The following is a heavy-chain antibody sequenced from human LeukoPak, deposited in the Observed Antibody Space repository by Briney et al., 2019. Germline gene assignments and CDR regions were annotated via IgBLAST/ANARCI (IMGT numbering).Heavy chain of an antibody. CDR3: ARETVGGAFDI. J-gene: IGHJ3*02. CDR2: IYYSGST. V-gene: IGHV4-59*01. CDR1: GGSISNYY. D-gene: IGHD1-26*01. Sequence: PSETLSLTCTVSGGSISNYYWSWIRQPPGKGLEWIGYIYYSGSTNYNPSLKSRVTISVDTSKNQFSLKLSSVTAADTAVYYCARETVGGAFDIWGQGTMVTVSS.